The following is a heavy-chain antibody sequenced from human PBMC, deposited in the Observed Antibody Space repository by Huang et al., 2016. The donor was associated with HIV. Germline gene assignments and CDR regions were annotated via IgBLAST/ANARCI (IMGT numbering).Heavy chain of an antibody. J-gene: IGHJ4*02. Sequence: EVLLVESGGNLVKPGGSLRLSCAASGFTFRSYSMNWVRQAPGKGLEWVSSISSSSSYIYDADSVKGRFTISRDNAKNSLYLQMSSLRAEDTAVYYCATAPPYYYDSSGYYYGQDYWGQGTLVTVSS. V-gene: IGHV3-21*01. CDR2: ISSSSSYI. D-gene: IGHD3-22*01. CDR3: ATAPPYYYDSSGYYYGQDY. CDR1: GFTFRSYS.